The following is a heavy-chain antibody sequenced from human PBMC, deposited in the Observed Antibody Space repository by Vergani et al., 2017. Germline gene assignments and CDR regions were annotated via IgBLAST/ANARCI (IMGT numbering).Heavy chain of an antibody. J-gene: IGHJ6*02. V-gene: IGHV3-11*05. D-gene: IGHD2-15*01. Sequence: QVQLVESGGGLVKPGGSLRLSCAASGFTFSDYYMSWIRQAPGKGLEWVSYFTSSSSYTNYADSGKGRFTICRDNATNSLYLQMNSLRAEDTAVYYCARVCSGGSCCSGNYYYGMDVWGQGTTVTVSS. CDR2: FTSSSSYT. CDR3: ARVCSGGSCCSGNYYYGMDV. CDR1: GFTFSDYY.